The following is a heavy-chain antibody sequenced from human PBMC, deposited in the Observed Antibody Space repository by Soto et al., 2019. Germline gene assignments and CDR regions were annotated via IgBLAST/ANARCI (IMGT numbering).Heavy chain of an antibody. V-gene: IGHV2-5*02. CDR2: IYWDDAK. CDR1: GFSLSTNGVG. D-gene: IGHD1-26*01. CDR3: AHTVAGEEAWFDT. Sequence: QSTLNEAGPTLVKPTQPLTLTCTFSGFSLSTNGVGVGWFRQPPGKALEWLALIYWDDAKRYSPSLKSSLTITKDTPINQGTLTKTNMDPVEAATYYCAHTVAGEEAWFDTWGRGTLVTVSS. J-gene: IGHJ5*02.